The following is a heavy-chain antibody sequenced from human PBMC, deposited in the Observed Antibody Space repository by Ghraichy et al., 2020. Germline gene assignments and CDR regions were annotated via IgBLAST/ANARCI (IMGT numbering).Heavy chain of an antibody. CDR3: AKVRVAGYSFGIDY. D-gene: IGHD5-18*01. CDR1: GFIFNDYG. Sequence: SLRLSFAASGFIFNDYGMHWVRQAPGKGLEWVAVISYDGSEKYYADAVKGRFTISADNSKKTLHLQMNSLRPEDTAVYYCAKVRVAGYSFGIDYWGQGTLVTVSS. CDR2: ISYDGSEK. V-gene: IGHV3-30*18. J-gene: IGHJ4*02.